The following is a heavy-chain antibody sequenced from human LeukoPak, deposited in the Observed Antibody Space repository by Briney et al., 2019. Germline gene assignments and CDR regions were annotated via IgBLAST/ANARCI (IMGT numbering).Heavy chain of an antibody. J-gene: IGHJ4*02. CDR3: GRDSNGIDY. D-gene: IGHD4-11*01. V-gene: IGHV3-21*01. Sequence: GGSLRLSCAASGFTFSSYSMNWVRQAPGKGLEWVSSISSSSSYIYYADSVKGRFTISRDNAKNSLYLQMDSLRVEDTAMYYCGRDSNGIDYLGQGTLVTVSS. CDR2: ISSSSSYI. CDR1: GFTFSSYS.